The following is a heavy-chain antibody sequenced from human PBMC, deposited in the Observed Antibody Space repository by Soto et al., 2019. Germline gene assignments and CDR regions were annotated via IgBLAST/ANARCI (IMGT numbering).Heavy chain of an antibody. V-gene: IGHV4-38-2*02. J-gene: IGHJ4*02. CDR2: IFQSGST. Sequence: XETLSLTCTVSGYSISTDYYWCWIRQPPGKGLEWIGSIFQSGSTYYNPSLKSRVTISVDTSKNQFSLKLRSVTAADTAVYYCARGGGYYYNTGGYYADYWGQGTLVTV. D-gene: IGHD3-22*01. CDR3: ARGGGYYYNTGGYYADY. CDR1: GYSISTDYY.